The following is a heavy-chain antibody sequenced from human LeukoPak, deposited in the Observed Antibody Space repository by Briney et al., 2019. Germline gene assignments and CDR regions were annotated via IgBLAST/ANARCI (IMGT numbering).Heavy chain of an antibody. CDR1: GFDFRTYE. J-gene: IGHJ4*02. V-gene: IGHV3-48*03. CDR2: ISPGGSDI. CDR3: TRDEVGATTEFDS. Sequence: GRSLRLSCAASGFDFRTYEMNWVRQAPGKGREWVLYISPGGSDIKYAASVKGRFSISRDNAMNSLYLQMNSLRAEDTAVYYCTRDEVGATTEFDSWGQGILVTVSS. D-gene: IGHD1-26*01.